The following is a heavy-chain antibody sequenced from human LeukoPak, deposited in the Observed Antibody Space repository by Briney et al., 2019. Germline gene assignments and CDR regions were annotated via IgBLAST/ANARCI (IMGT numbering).Heavy chain of an antibody. D-gene: IGHD6-13*01. V-gene: IGHV4-4*02. CDR3: ARHGSQQLVWTL. CDR1: GGSMTSNW. Sequence: SSETLSLTFAVSGGSMTSNWWSWIRQTPGKGLEWIGEISHSGTTNYNPSLKSRVTMSVDKSKNQFFLRLSSVTAADTAVYYCARHGSQQLVWTLWGQGTLVTVSS. J-gene: IGHJ4*02. CDR2: ISHSGTT.